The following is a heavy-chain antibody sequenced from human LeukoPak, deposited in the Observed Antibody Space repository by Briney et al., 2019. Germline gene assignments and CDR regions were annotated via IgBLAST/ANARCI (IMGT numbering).Heavy chain of an antibody. D-gene: IGHD1-26*01. Sequence: GGSLRLSCAASGFTVSSNYMSWVRQAPGKGLEWVSIIYSGGSTYYADSVKGRFTISRDNSKNTLYLQMNSLRAEDTAVYYCARVVLIVGATSKFDYWGQGTLVTVSS. V-gene: IGHV3-53*05. CDR3: ARVVLIVGATSKFDY. CDR2: IYSGGST. CDR1: GFTVSSNY. J-gene: IGHJ4*02.